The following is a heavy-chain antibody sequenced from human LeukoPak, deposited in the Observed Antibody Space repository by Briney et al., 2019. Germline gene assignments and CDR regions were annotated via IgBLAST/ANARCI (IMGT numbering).Heavy chain of an antibody. CDR3: ARERVVGATRHFDY. CDR2: INPNSGGT. J-gene: IGHJ4*02. V-gene: IGHV1-2*02. Sequence: ASVKVSCKASGYTFTGYYMRWVRQAPGQGLEWMGWINPNSGGTNYAQKFQGRVTMTRDTSISTAYMELSRLRSDDTAVYYCARERVVGATRHFDYWGQGTLVTVSS. CDR1: GYTFTGYY. D-gene: IGHD1-26*01.